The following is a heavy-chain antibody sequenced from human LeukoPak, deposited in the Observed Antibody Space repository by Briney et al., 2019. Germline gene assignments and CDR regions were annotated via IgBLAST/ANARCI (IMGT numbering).Heavy chain of an antibody. CDR1: GYTFTGYY. D-gene: IGHD2-15*01. CDR2: INPNSGGT. Sequence: GASVKVSCKASGYTFTGYYMHWVRQAPGQGLEWMGWINPNSGGTNYAQKFQGRVTMTRDTSISTAYMELSRLRSDDTAAYYCARGGQDIVVEDAFDIWGQGTMVTVSS. J-gene: IGHJ3*02. V-gene: IGHV1-2*02. CDR3: ARGGQDIVVEDAFDI.